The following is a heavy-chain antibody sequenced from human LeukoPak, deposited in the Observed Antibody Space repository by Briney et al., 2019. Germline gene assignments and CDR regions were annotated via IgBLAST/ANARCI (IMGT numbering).Heavy chain of an antibody. CDR1: GFTFSSYA. D-gene: IGHD6-19*01. Sequence: GGSLRLSCAASGFTFSSYAMSWVRQAPGKGLEWVSAISGSGGSTYYADSVEGRFTISRDNSKNTLYLRMNSLRAEDTAVYYCAKEKYSSGFFDYWGQGTLVTVSS. V-gene: IGHV3-23*01. CDR2: ISGSGGST. CDR3: AKEKYSSGFFDY. J-gene: IGHJ4*02.